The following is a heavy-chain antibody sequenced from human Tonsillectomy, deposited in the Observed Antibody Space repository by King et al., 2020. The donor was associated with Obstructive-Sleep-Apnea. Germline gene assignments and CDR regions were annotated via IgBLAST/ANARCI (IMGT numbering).Heavy chain of an antibody. J-gene: IGHJ2*01. Sequence: LVQSGAEVKKPGASVKVSCKASGYTFTGYYIHWVRQAPGQGLEWMGWINPNSGGTKYAQKFQDWVTMTRDTSISTAYMEVSRLRSDDTAVYFCARDYSSSWNWYFDLWGRGTLVTVSS. D-gene: IGHD6-13*01. CDR3: ARDYSSSWNWYFDL. CDR2: INPNSGGT. CDR1: GYTFTGYY. V-gene: IGHV1-2*04.